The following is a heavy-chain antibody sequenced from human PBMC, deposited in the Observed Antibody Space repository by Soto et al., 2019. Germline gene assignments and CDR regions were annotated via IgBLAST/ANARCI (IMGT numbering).Heavy chain of an antibody. CDR3: ARIEMASIK. V-gene: IGHV4-31*03. CDR1: GASIRSGGYY. J-gene: IGHJ4*02. CDR2: IYYTGST. Sequence: PSETLSLTCSVSGASIRSGGYYWSWLHQSPGKGLEWIGHIYYTGSTFYSPSLKSRLTISLDTSKNQFSLDLRSVTAADTAMYYCARIEMASIKWGRGTLVTVSS.